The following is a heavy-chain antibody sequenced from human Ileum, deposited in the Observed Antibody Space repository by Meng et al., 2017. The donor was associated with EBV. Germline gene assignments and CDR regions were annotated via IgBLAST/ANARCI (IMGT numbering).Heavy chain of an antibody. J-gene: IGHJ4*02. CDR3: AKGGQWDPLDS. V-gene: IGHV4-59*01. D-gene: IGHD1-26*01. CDR2: FYEGTT. Sequence: QVQLQESGPGLGKPSGTLSLTCDVSGVSISGNYWSWIRQSPVKGLEWIGFFYEGTTNYNPSLKSRVTIAAGPANNQISLRLSSVTSADTAVYYCAKGGQWDPLDSWGRGILVTVSS. CDR1: GVSISGNY.